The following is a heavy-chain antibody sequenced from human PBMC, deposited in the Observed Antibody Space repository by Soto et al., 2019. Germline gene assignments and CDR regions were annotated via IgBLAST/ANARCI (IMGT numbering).Heavy chain of an antibody. CDR1: GGIFSSYA. CDR2: VIPILGQA. V-gene: IGHV1-69*13. Sequence: VASVKVSCKASGGIFSSYAISWLRQAPGQGLEWMGAVIPILGQAYYAQNLQDRVTITADESTRTTYMELSSLRSEDTAVYFCARVGGVGAPPGADYWGQGTLVTAPQ. J-gene: IGHJ4*02. CDR3: ARVGGVGAPPGADY. D-gene: IGHD1-26*01.